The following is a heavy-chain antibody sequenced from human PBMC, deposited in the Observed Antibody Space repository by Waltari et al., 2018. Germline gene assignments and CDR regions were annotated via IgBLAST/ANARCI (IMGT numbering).Heavy chain of an antibody. CDR1: GYSISSGYY. Sequence: QVQLQESGPGLVKPSETLSLTCAVSGYSISSGYYWGWIRQPPGKGLEWIGSIYHSGSTYYNPSLKSRVTISVDTSKNQFSLKLSSVTAADTAVYYCARVAVAGTQDFDYWGQGTLVTVSS. V-gene: IGHV4-38-2*01. CDR2: IYHSGST. CDR3: ARVAVAGTQDFDY. D-gene: IGHD6-19*01. J-gene: IGHJ4*02.